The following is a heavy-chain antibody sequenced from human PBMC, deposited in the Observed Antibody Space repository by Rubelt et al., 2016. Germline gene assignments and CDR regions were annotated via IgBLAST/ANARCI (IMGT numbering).Heavy chain of an antibody. Sequence: EVQLVESGGGLVQPGGSLRLSCAASGLTFSNSWLNWVRQAPGQGLEWVSAIRGSGGSTYYADSVQGRFTLSRDNSKNTLYLQMNSLRAEDTAGYYCAKEYYYGSDFNWFDPWGQGTLVTVSS. V-gene: IGHV3-23*04. D-gene: IGHD3-10*01. J-gene: IGHJ5*02. CDR2: IRGSGGST. CDR1: GLTFSNSW. CDR3: AKEYYYGSDFNWFDP.